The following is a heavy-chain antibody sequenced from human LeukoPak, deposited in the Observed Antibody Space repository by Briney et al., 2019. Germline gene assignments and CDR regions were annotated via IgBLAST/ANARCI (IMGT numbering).Heavy chain of an antibody. J-gene: IGHJ6*03. CDR1: GFTFSSHE. CDR3: ARGIMTPYYMDV. CDR2: ISSSSSYI. D-gene: IGHD3-16*01. Sequence: GGSLRLSCAASGFTFSSHEMNWVRQAPGKGLEWVSFISSSSSYIYYADSVKGRFTISRDNAKNSLNLQMNSLRAEDTAVYYCARGIMTPYYMDVWGKGTTVTVSS. V-gene: IGHV3-21*01.